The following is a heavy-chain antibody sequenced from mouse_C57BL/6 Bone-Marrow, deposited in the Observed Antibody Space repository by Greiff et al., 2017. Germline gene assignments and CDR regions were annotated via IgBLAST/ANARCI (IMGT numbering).Heavy chain of an antibody. CDR2: ISSGGDYI. CDR3: TREGDSNVYYFDY. CDR1: GFTFSSYA. J-gene: IGHJ2*01. Sequence: EVQGVESGEGLVKPGGSLKLSCAASGFTFSSYAMSWVRQTPEQRLEWVAYISSGGDYIYYADTVKGRFTVTRDNARNTLYLQMSSLKSEDTAMYYCTREGDSNVYYFDYWGQGTTLTVSS. D-gene: IGHD2-5*01. V-gene: IGHV5-9-1*02.